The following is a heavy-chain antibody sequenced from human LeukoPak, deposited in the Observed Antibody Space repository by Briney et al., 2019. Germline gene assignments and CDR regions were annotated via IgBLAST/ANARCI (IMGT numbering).Heavy chain of an antibody. CDR1: GYTFTSYY. V-gene: IGHV1-46*01. J-gene: IGHJ5*02. Sequence: GASVKVSCKASGYTFTSYYMHWVRQAPGQGLEWMGIINPSGGSTSYAQKFQGRVTMTRDMSTSTVYMELSSLRSEDTAVYYCARDGEITMVRGVIHNWLDPWGQGTLVTVSS. D-gene: IGHD3-10*01. CDR2: INPSGGST. CDR3: ARDGEITMVRGVIHNWLDP.